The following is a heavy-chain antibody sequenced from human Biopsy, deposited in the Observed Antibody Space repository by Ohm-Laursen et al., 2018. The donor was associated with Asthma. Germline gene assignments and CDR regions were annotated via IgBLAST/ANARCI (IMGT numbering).Heavy chain of an antibody. Sequence: SLRLSCAASGFAVSRDYMFWVRQAPGKGLEWVSVIYSGGTSHTADSVRGRFTISRDYSNNTLYLQMHSLRAEDTAVYYCARGDSSNWSHYYFDYWGQGTLVTVSS. V-gene: IGHV3-53*01. D-gene: IGHD3-22*01. J-gene: IGHJ4*02. CDR1: GFAVSRDY. CDR2: IYSGGTS. CDR3: ARGDSSNWSHYYFDY.